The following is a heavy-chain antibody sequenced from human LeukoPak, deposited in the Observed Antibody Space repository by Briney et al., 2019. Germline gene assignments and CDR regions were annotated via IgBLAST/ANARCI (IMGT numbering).Heavy chain of an antibody. J-gene: IGHJ4*02. CDR3: ARERSGYYYSDY. CDR2: INPNSGGT. V-gene: IGHV1-2*02. Sequence: ASVKVSCKASGYTFTGYYMHWVRQAPGQGLEWMGWINPNSGGTNYPQKFQGRVTMTRDTSISTAYVELSRLRSDDTAVYYCARERSGYYYSDYWGQGTLVTVSS. D-gene: IGHD3-22*01. CDR1: GYTFTGYY.